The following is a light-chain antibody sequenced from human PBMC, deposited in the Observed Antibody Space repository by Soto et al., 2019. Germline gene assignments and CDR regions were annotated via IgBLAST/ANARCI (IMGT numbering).Light chain of an antibody. V-gene: IGLV2-8*01. CDR2: EVS. Sequence: QSVLTQPPSASGSPGQSVTISCTGTSSDVVGYNYVSWYQQHPGKAPKLMIYEVSKRPSGVPDRFSGSKSGNTASLTVSGLQAEDDSDYYCSSSAGSNIPSGVFGTGTKVTVL. CDR1: SSDVVGYNY. J-gene: IGLJ1*01. CDR3: SSSAGSNIPSGV.